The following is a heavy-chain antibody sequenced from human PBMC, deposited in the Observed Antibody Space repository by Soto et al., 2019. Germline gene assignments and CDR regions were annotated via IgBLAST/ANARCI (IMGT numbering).Heavy chain of an antibody. Sequence: GESLKISCKGSGYSFTNYCISWVLQMPGKGLEWMGRIDPSDSYTNYSPSFQGHVTISADKSISTAYLQWSSLKASDTAMYYCATHYDSGPFDYWGQGTLVTVSS. CDR3: ATHYDSGPFDY. J-gene: IGHJ4*02. D-gene: IGHD3-22*01. V-gene: IGHV5-10-1*01. CDR1: GYSFTNYC. CDR2: IDPSDSYT.